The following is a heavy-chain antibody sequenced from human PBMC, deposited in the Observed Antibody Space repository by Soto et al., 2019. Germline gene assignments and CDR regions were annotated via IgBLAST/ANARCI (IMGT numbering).Heavy chain of an antibody. J-gene: IGHJ5*02. CDR3: ASSGVDYRWYNWFDP. CDR1: GFTFSSYA. V-gene: IGHV3-23*01. CDR2: ISGSSGST. Sequence: GGSLRLSCAASGFTFSSYAMSWVRQAPGKGLEWVSAISGSSGSTYYADSVKGRFTISRDNSKNTLYLQMNSLRAEDTAVYYCASSGVDYRWYNWFDPWGQGTLVTVSS. D-gene: IGHD4-17*01.